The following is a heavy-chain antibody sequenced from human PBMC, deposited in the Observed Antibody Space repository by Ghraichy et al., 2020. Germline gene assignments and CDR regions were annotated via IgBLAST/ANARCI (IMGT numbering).Heavy chain of an antibody. J-gene: IGHJ4*02. V-gene: IGHV4-39*01. D-gene: IGHD6-19*01. CDR2: ISYSGST. Sequence: SETLSLTCTVSSGSVSSSSYFWGCIRQPPGKGLEWIGTISYSGSTYYNESLQSRTTISVDTSKNQFSLKLSSVTAADTAVYYCAGSWYNSGWSAPPQFDFWGQGTLVTVSS. CDR1: SGSVSSSSYF. CDR3: AGSWYNSGWSAPPQFDF.